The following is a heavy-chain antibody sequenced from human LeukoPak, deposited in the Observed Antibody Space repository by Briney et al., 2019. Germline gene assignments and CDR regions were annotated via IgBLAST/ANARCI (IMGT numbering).Heavy chain of an antibody. CDR1: GFTVRTDY. CDR3: ARHSRGRWYVFDY. V-gene: IGHV3-66*04. CDR2: IYSSGDT. J-gene: IGHJ4*02. Sequence: GGSLRLSCTASGFTVRTDYMSWVRQAPGKGLEWVSVIYSSGDTYYADSVKGRFTISRDNSKNTLYLQMNSLRAEDTAVYYCARHSRGRWYVFDYWGQGTLVTVSS. D-gene: IGHD6-13*01.